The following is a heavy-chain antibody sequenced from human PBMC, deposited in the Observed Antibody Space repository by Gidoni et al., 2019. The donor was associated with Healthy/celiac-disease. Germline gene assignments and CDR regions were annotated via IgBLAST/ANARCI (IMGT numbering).Heavy chain of an antibody. CDR1: GGSISSYY. CDR2: IYYSGST. D-gene: IGHD6-19*01. CDR3: ARSYIAVAGGFDY. J-gene: IGHJ4*02. V-gene: IGHV4-59*01. Sequence: QVQLQESGPGLVKPSETLSLTCTVSGGSISSYYWSWIRQPPGKGLEWIGYIYYSGSTNYNSSLKSRVTILVDTSKNQFSLKLSSVTAADTAVYYCARSYIAVAGGFDYWGQGTLVTVSS.